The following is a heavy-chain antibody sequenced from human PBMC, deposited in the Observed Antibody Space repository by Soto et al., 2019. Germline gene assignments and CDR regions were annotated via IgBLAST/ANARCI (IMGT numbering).Heavy chain of an antibody. Sequence: SETLSLTCNVSGDSMTSPPYYWGWIHQPPGKGLEWIGTVYYSGATYYNPSLRGRLTVSADTSKNYFSLRLTSVTAADTAVYYCAQHDDWFDPWGQGILVTVSS. V-gene: IGHV4-39*02. CDR2: VYYSGAT. D-gene: IGHD3-16*01. CDR1: GDSMTSPPYY. CDR3: AQHDDWFDP. J-gene: IGHJ5*02.